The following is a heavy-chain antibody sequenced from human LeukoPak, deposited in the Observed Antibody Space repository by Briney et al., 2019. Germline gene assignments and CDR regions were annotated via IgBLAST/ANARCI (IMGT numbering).Heavy chain of an antibody. CDR1: GYTFTNYG. CDR3: ARPYQYDKSVYYRMDY. CDR2: VSAYNGNT. V-gene: IGHV1-18*01. J-gene: IGHJ4*02. D-gene: IGHD3-22*01. Sequence: ASVKVSCKASGYTFTNYGISGVRQAPGQGLEWMGWVSAYNGNTNYAQKFQGRVTMTTDTSTSTAYMELRSLRSDDTAVYYCARPYQYDKSVYYRMDYWGQGTLVTVSS.